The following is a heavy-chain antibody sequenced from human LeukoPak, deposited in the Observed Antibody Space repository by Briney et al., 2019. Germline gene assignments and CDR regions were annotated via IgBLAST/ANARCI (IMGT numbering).Heavy chain of an antibody. V-gene: IGHV3-48*03. J-gene: IGHJ4*02. D-gene: IGHD2-15*01. CDR1: GFTFSSYE. Sequence: GGSLRLSCAASGFTFSSYEMNWVRQAPGKGLEWVSYISSSGSTIYYADSLKGRFTISRDNAKNSLYLQMNSLRAEDTAVYYCARDRWGYYDYWGQGTLVTVSS. CDR3: ARDRWGYYDY. CDR2: ISSSGSTI.